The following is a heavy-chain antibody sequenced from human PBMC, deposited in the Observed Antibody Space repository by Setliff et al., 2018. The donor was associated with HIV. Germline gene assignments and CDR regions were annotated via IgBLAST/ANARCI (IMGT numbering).Heavy chain of an antibody. CDR2: ISPYNGNR. Sequence: ASVKVSCKASGYTFSRYGISWMRQAPGQGLEWMGWISPYNGNRNYAQKLQGRVTMTADTSTSTAYIEVRSLRFDDTAVYYCAREGVREPPSNTLYYGMDVWGQGTTVTVSS. J-gene: IGHJ6*02. CDR1: GYTFSRYG. CDR3: AREGVREPPSNTLYYGMDV. D-gene: IGHD1-1*01. V-gene: IGHV1-18*01.